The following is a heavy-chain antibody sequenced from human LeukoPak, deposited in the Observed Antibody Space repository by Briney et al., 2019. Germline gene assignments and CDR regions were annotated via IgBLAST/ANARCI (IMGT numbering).Heavy chain of an antibody. CDR2: IYHSGST. J-gene: IGHJ1*01. Sequence: PSETLSLTCTVSGGSISSGGYYWSWIRQPPGKGLEWIGYIYHSGSTYYNPSLKSRVTISVDRSKNQFSLKLSSVTAADTAVYYCARDEAAAGTDDEYFQHWGQGTLVTVSS. V-gene: IGHV4-30-2*01. CDR3: ARDEAAAGTDDEYFQH. CDR1: GGSISSGGYY. D-gene: IGHD6-13*01.